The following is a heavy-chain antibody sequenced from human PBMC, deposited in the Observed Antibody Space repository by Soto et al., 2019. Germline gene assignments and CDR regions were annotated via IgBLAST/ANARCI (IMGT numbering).Heavy chain of an antibody. CDR3: AKSPLLCSVDPYYYGMDV. CDR2: ISGSGGST. J-gene: IGHJ6*02. Sequence: PGGSLRLSCAASGFTFSSYAMSWVRQAPGKGLEWVSAISGSGGSTYYADSVKGRFTISRDNSKNTLYLQMNSLRAEDTAVYYCAKSPLLCSVDPYYYGMDVWGQGTTVTVSS. V-gene: IGHV3-23*01. CDR1: GFTFSSYA. D-gene: IGHD3-10*02.